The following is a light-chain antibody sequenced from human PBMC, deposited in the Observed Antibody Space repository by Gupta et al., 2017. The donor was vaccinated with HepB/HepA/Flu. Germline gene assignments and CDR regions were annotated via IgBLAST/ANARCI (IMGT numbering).Light chain of an antibody. CDR1: SSNIGAGDD. CDR2: GKS. CDR3: QSYDSSLSGVV. J-gene: IGLJ2*01. Sequence: QSVLTQPPSVSGAPGQRVTISCTGSSSNIGAGDDVHWYQQHPGTAPKLLIYGKSNRFSGVPDRFSASKSGTSASLAITGLQAEDEADYYCQSYDSSLSGVVFGGGTKLTVL. V-gene: IGLV1-40*01.